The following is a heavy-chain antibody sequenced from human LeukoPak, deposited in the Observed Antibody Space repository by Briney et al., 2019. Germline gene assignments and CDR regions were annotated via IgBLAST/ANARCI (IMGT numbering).Heavy chain of an antibody. D-gene: IGHD1-26*01. CDR3: ASSLLVGATDYYFDY. J-gene: IGHJ4*02. CDR1: GYTFTGYY. CDR2: INPNSGGT. Sequence: GAPVKVSCKASGYTFTGYYMHWVRQAPGQGLEWMGWINPNSGGTNYAQKFQGRVTMTRDTSISTAYMELSRLRSDDTAVYYCASSLLVGATDYYFDYWGQGTLVTVSS. V-gene: IGHV1-2*02.